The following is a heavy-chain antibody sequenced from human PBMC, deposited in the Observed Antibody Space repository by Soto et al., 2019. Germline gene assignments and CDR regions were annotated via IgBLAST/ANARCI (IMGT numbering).Heavy chain of an antibody. CDR3: ARDNPGRGIAALATPLNYGMDF. V-gene: IGHV3-23*01. CDR2: ISGSGGST. Sequence: PGGSLRLSCTASGFTFSSYAMSWVRQAPGKGLEWVSAISGSGGSTYYADSVKGRFTISRDNSKNTLYLQMNSLRAEDTAVYYCARDNPGRGIAALATPLNYGMDFWGQATTVTVSS. J-gene: IGHJ6*02. D-gene: IGHD6-13*01. CDR1: GFTFSSYA.